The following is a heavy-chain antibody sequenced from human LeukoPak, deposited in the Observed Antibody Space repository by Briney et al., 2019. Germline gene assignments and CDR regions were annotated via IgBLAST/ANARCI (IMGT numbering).Heavy chain of an antibody. CDR1: GGSINSYY. Sequence: SETLSLTCTVSGGSINSYYWSWIRQPPGKGLEWIGYIYYSGSTNYNPSLKSRVTISVDTSKNHFSLKLSSVAAADTAVYYCARVTGYMTEDYLDYWGQGTLITVSS. CDR3: ARVTGYMTEDYLDY. D-gene: IGHD6-13*01. J-gene: IGHJ4*02. V-gene: IGHV4-59*01. CDR2: IYYSGST.